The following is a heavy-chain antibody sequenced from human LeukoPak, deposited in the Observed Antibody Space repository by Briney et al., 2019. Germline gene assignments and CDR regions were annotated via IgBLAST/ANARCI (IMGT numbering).Heavy chain of an antibody. D-gene: IGHD6-19*01. J-gene: IGHJ6*02. CDR1: GYTFTSYG. CDR2: IIAYNGNT. CDR3: ARDRLAVAGRRSYYYYGMDV. Sequence: ASLKVSCKASGYTFTSYGISWVRQAPGQGLEWMGWIIAYNGNTNHAQKLQGRVTMTTDTSTSTAYMELRSLRSDDTAVYYCARDRLAVAGRRSYYYYGMDVWGQGTTVTVSS. V-gene: IGHV1-18*01.